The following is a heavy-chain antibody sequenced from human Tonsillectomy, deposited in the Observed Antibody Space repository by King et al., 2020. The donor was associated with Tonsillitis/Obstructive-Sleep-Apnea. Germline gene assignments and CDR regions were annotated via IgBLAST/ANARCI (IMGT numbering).Heavy chain of an antibody. V-gene: IGHV3-48*03. J-gene: IGHJ3*02. CDR1: GFTFSSYE. CDR3: ARDYMATITRVNAFDI. CDR2: ISSSGSTI. D-gene: IGHD5-24*01. Sequence: VQLVESGGGLVQPGGSLRLSCAASGFTFSSYEMNWVRQAPGKGLEWVSYISSSGSTIYYADSVKGRFTISRDNAKNSLYLQMNSLRAEDTAVYYCARDYMATITRVNAFDIWGQGTMVTVSS.